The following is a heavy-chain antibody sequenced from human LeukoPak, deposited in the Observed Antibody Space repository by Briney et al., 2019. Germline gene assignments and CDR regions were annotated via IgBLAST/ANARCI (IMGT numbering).Heavy chain of an antibody. V-gene: IGHV4-39*01. D-gene: IGHD3-10*01. Sequence: SETLSLTCTVSGGSISSSSYYWGWIRQPPGKGLEWIGSIYHSGSTYYNSSLKSRVTISVDTSKDQFSLKSSSVTAADTAVYYCARCRPRGVPDYWGQGTLVTVSS. J-gene: IGHJ4*02. CDR1: GGSISSSSYY. CDR2: IYHSGST. CDR3: ARCRPRGVPDY.